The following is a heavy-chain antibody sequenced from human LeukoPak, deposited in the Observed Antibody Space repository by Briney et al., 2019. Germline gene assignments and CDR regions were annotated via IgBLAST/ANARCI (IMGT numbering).Heavy chain of an antibody. CDR3: AKTVAGYWYFDL. V-gene: IGHV4-30-4*01. D-gene: IGHD6-19*01. Sequence: PSETLSLTCTVSGGSISSGDYYWSWIRQPPGKGLEWIGYIYYSGSTNYNPSLKSRLTISVDTSKDQFSLKLSSVTAADTAVYYCAKTVAGYWYFDLWGRGTLVTVSS. J-gene: IGHJ2*01. CDR2: IYYSGST. CDR1: GGSISSGDYY.